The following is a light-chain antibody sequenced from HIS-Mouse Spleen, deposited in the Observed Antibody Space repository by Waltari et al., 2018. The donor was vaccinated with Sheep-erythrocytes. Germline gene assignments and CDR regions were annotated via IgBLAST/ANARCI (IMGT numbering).Light chain of an antibody. J-gene: IGLJ3*02. Sequence: QSALTQPASVSGSPGQSITISCTGTSSDVGSYNLVSWYQQHPGKAPKPMIYEGSKRPSGVSNRLSGSKPGNTASLTISGLQAEDEADYYCCSYAGSSTPWVFGGGTKLTVL. CDR3: CSYAGSSTPWV. CDR2: EGS. CDR1: SSDVGSYNL. V-gene: IGLV2-23*01.